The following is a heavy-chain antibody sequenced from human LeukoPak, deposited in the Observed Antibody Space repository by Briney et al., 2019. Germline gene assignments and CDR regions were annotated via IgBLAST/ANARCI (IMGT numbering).Heavy chain of an antibody. CDR1: GGSIGTYY. J-gene: IGHJ4*02. V-gene: IGHV4-59*01. Sequence: SETLSHTCTVSGGSIGTYYWSWIRQPPGKGLEWIGYIYYNGYTDYNPSLKSRVTISLHTSKNQFSLKLSSVTAADTAVYYCARDRHWTNDWVFDYWGQGTLVTVSS. CDR3: ARDRHWTNDWVFDY. D-gene: IGHD1/OR15-1a*01. CDR2: IYYNGYT.